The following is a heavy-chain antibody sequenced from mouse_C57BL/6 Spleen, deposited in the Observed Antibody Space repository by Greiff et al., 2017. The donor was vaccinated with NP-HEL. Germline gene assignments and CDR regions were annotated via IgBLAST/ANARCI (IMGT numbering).Heavy chain of an antibody. J-gene: IGHJ2*01. CDR1: GFTFSSSA. Sequence: DVMLVESGGGLVKPGGSLKLSCAASGFTFSSSAMSWVRQTPETRLEWVATISDGGSYTYYLDNVKGRFPISRDNAKNNLYLQMSHLKSEDTAMYYCASNWDYFDYWGQGTTLTVSS. V-gene: IGHV5-4*03. D-gene: IGHD4-1*01. CDR2: ISDGGSYT. CDR3: ASNWDYFDY.